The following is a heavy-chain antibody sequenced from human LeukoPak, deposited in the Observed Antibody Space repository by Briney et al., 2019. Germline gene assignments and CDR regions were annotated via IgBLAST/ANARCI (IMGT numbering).Heavy chain of an antibody. CDR3: ARSPGYSYGYVLGGYYYYGMDV. J-gene: IGHJ6*02. V-gene: IGHV4-61*05. CDR1: GGSISSSSYS. CDR2: IYYSGST. D-gene: IGHD5-18*01. Sequence: TSETLSLTCTVSGGSISSSSYSWGWIRQPPGKGLEWIGYIYYSGSTNYNPSLKSRVTISVDTSKNQFSLKLSSVTAADTAVYYCARSPGYSYGYVLGGYYYYGMDVWGQGTTVTVSS.